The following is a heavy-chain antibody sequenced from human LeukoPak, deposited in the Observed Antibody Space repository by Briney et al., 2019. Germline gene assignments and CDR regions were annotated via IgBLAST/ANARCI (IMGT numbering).Heavy chain of an antibody. Sequence: ASVKVSCKASGYTFTSYYMHWVRQAPGQGLEWMGIINPSGGSTSYAQKFQGRVTMTRDTSISTAYMELSRLRSDDTAVYYCARESYDILTGYPPHWFDPWGQGTLVTVSS. CDR3: ARESYDILTGYPPHWFDP. J-gene: IGHJ5*02. CDR2: INPSGGST. V-gene: IGHV1-46*01. D-gene: IGHD3-9*01. CDR1: GYTFTSYY.